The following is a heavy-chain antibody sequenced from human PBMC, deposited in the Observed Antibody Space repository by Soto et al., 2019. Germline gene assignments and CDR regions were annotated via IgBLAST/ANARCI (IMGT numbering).Heavy chain of an antibody. V-gene: IGHV2-5*01. CDR1: GFSLRTSGVG. CDR3: AKSGSSGWYGWFDP. Sequence: SGPTLVNPTHTLTLTCIFSGFSLRTSGVGVGWIRQPPGKALEWLGFIYWNDDKRYSPSLKSRLTITKDTSKNQVVLTMTNMDPVDTATYYCAKSGSSGWYGWFDPWGQGTLVPVSS. CDR2: IYWNDDK. J-gene: IGHJ5*02. D-gene: IGHD6-19*01.